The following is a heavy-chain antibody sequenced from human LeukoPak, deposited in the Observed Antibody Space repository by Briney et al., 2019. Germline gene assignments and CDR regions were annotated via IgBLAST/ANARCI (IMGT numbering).Heavy chain of an antibody. CDR1: GFTFSSYS. CDR2: ICSSYSYI. CDR3: AVTQYQLLYGGIDY. V-gene: IGHV3-21*01. Sequence: PGGALRLSCADSGFTFSSYSMNWVRQAPGKGVEWGSTICSSYSYISYAVSFTLCFNISRDTAKNSLYLQMNSLRAEDTAVYYCAVTQYQLLYGGIDYWGQGTLVTVSS. J-gene: IGHJ4*02. D-gene: IGHD2-2*02.